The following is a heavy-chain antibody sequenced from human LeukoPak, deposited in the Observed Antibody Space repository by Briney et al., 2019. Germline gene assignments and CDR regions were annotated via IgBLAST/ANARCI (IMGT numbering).Heavy chain of an antibody. CDR1: GYRFTSYW. V-gene: IGHV5-51*01. CDR3: ARHPLHLVGATGAFDI. Sequence: GESLKISCKGSGYRFTSYWIGWVRQMPGKGLEWMGIIYPGDSDTRYSPSFQGQVTISADKSISTAYLQWSSLKASDTAMYYCARHPLHLVGATGAFDIWGQGTMVTVSS. CDR2: IYPGDSDT. D-gene: IGHD1-26*01. J-gene: IGHJ3*02.